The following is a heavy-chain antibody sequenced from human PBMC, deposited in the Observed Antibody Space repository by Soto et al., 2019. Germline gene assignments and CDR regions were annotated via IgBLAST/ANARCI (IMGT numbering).Heavy chain of an antibody. Sequence: QVQLVQSGAEVKKPGSSVKVSCKASGGTFSSYAISWVRQAPGQGLEWMGGIIPIFGTANYAQKFQGRVTITADEATNTAYREPSSLRSEDTAVYYCAGGDYSASSGCYADVDCWGQGTLVTASS. CDR1: GGTFSSYA. CDR2: IIPIFGTA. J-gene: IGHJ4*02. D-gene: IGHD3-22*01. CDR3: AGGDYSASSGCYADVDC. V-gene: IGHV1-69*12.